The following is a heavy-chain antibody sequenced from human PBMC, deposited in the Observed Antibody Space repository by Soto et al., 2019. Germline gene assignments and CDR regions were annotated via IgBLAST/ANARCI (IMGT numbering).Heavy chain of an antibody. CDR1: GFTFSSYG. CDR2: IWYDGSNK. Sequence: GGSLRLSCAASGFTFSSYGMHWVRQAPGKGLEWVAVIWYDGSNKYYADSVKGRFTISRDNSKNTLYLQMNSLRAEDTAVYYCARDFESIAAHFDYWGQGTLVTVSS. V-gene: IGHV3-33*01. CDR3: ARDFESIAAHFDY. D-gene: IGHD6-6*01. J-gene: IGHJ4*02.